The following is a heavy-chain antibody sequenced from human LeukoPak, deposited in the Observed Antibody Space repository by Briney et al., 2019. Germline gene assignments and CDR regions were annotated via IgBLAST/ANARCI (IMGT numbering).Heavy chain of an antibody. CDR3: ARDYRFLEWLLPPYYYYYMDV. CDR1: GYTFTGYY. D-gene: IGHD3-3*01. CDR2: INTNSGGT. V-gene: IGHV1-2*02. Sequence: ASVKVSCKASGYTFTGYYMNWVGQAAGQGLEWMGWINTNSGGTNYAQKFQGRVTMPRDTSISTAYMELSRLRSDDTAVYYCARDYRFLEWLLPPYYYYYMDVWGKGTTVTVSS. J-gene: IGHJ6*03.